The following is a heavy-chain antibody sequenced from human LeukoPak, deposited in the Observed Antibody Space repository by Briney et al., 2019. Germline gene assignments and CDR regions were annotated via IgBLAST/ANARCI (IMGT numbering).Heavy chain of an antibody. D-gene: IGHD3-10*01. CDR3: ARETYYYGSGSYHLFDY. V-gene: IGHV4-4*07. Sequence: PSETLSLTCTVSGGSISSYYWSWIRQPAGKGLEWIGRIYTSGSTNYNPSLKSRVTMSVDTSKNQFSLKLSSVTAADTAVYYCARETYYYGSGSYHLFDYWGQGTLVTVSS. J-gene: IGHJ4*02. CDR2: IYTSGST. CDR1: GGSISSYY.